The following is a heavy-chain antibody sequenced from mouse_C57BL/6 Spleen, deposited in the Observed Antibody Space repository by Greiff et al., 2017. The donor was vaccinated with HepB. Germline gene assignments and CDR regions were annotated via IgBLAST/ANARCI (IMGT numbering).Heavy chain of an antibody. CDR2: INYDGSST. J-gene: IGHJ1*03. V-gene: IGHV5-16*01. Sequence: EVQVVESEGGLVQPGSSMKLSCTASGFTFSDYYMAWVRQVPEKGLEWVANINYDGSSTYYLDSLKSRFIISRDNAKNILYLQMSSLKSEDTATYYCAREYYGSSYRYFDVWGTGTTVTVSS. CDR3: AREYYGSSYRYFDV. CDR1: GFTFSDYY. D-gene: IGHD1-1*01.